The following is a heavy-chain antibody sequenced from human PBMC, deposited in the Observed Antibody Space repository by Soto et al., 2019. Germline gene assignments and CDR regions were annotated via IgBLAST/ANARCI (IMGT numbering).Heavy chain of an antibody. CDR2: IVVGSGNT. J-gene: IGHJ6*02. D-gene: IGHD2-2*01. V-gene: IGHV1-58*01. CDR1: GFTFTSSA. Sequence: WASVKVSCKASGFTFTSSAVQWVRQARGQRLEWIGWIVVGSGNTNYAQKFQERVTITRDMSTSTAYMELSSLRSEDTAVYYCAAGGGYCSSTSCYLYYYGMDVWGQGTTVTVSS. CDR3: AAGGGYCSSTSCYLYYYGMDV.